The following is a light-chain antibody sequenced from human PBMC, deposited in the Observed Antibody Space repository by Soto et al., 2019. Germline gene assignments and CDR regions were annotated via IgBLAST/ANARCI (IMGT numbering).Light chain of an antibody. J-gene: IGKJ4*01. V-gene: IGKV1-39*01. Sequence: DIQMTQSPSSLSASVGDRVTITCRASQSIDTSLNWYQKKPGKAPKLLIYGASSLQSGVPLRFSGSGSGTDFTLTISSLQPEDFATYYCQQSYSIMPLTFGGGTKVEIK. CDR1: QSIDTS. CDR2: GAS. CDR3: QQSYSIMPLT.